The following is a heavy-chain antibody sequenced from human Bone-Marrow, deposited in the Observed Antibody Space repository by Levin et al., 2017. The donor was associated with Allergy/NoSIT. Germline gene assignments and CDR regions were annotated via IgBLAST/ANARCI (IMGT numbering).Heavy chain of an antibody. D-gene: IGHD2-15*01. V-gene: IGHV1-2*02. J-gene: IGHJ6*02. CDR1: GYMFTDFI. CDR3: ARPAVAGASRFGLNV. Sequence: KSGESLKISCKTSGYMFTDFIINWVRQTPGQGLEWLGWINPNSGATNYAGKFLGRVTMTRDTSITTLYMELRSLKPDDTAVYFCARPAVAGASRFGLNVWGQGTTVTVS. CDR2: INPNSGAT.